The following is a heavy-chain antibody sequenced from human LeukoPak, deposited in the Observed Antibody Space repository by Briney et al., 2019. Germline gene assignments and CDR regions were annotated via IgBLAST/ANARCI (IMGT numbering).Heavy chain of an antibody. CDR1: GYTFTGYY. CDR3: ARGPYCSSTSCYGLPFDP. J-gene: IGHJ5*02. Sequence: ASVKVSCKASGYTFTGYYMHWVRQAPGQGLEWMGWINPNSCGTNYAQKFQGRVTMTRDTSISTAYMELSRLRSDDTAVYYCARGPYCSSTSCYGLPFDPWGQGTLVTVSS. V-gene: IGHV1-2*02. D-gene: IGHD2-2*01. CDR2: INPNSCGT.